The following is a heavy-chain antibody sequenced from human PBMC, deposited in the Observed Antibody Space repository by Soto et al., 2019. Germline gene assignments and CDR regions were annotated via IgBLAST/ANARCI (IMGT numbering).Heavy chain of an antibody. CDR2: ISGSGGST. V-gene: IGHV3-23*01. CDR1: GFTFSSYA. Sequence: EVQLLESGGGLVQPGGSLRLSCAASGFTFSSYAMSWVRQAPGKGLDWVSAISGSGGSTYYADSVKGRFTISRDNSKNTVYLQMNSLRAEDTAVYYCAKTIFGVEDYFDYWGQGTLVTVSS. D-gene: IGHD3-3*01. CDR3: AKTIFGVEDYFDY. J-gene: IGHJ4*02.